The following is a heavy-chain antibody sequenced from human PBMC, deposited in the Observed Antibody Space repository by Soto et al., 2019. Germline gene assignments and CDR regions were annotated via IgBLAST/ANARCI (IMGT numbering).Heavy chain of an antibody. Sequence: QITLKESGPTLVKSTQTLTLTCTFSGFSVSTSGVGVGWIRQPPGKALEWLALIYWDDDKRYSPSLKSRLTITKDSSKDQVVLTMTNMDPVDTATYYWAHSGTMLRGEPNWFDPWGQGTLVTVSS. D-gene: IGHD3-10*01. CDR2: IYWDDDK. CDR3: AHSGTMLRGEPNWFDP. CDR1: GFSVSTSGVG. V-gene: IGHV2-5*02. J-gene: IGHJ5*02.